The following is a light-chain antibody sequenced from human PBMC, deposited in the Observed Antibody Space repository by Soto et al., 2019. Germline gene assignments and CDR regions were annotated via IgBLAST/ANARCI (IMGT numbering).Light chain of an antibody. Sequence: QSVLTQPASVSGSPGQSITISCTGTSSDVGAYYSVSWYQHHPGKAPKLIIYGVTNRPSGVSNRFSGSKSGNTASLTISGIQAEDEADYNCSSYTSGSSHYVFGTGTRSP. CDR3: SSYTSGSSHYV. CDR1: SSDVGAYYS. V-gene: IGLV2-14*01. CDR2: GVT. J-gene: IGLJ1*01.